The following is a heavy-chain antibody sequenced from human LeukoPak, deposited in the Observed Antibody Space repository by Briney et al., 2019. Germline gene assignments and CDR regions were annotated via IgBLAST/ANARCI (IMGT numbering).Heavy chain of an antibody. Sequence: PGGSLRLSCAASGFTFSSYSMSWVRQAPGKGLEWVANIKQDGSEKYYVDSVKGRFTISRDNAKNSLYLQMNSLRAEDTAVYFCARRAYSAAYWKHFDYWGQGTLVTVSS. J-gene: IGHJ4*02. CDR3: ARRAYSAAYWKHFDY. V-gene: IGHV3-7*01. CDR2: IKQDGSEK. D-gene: IGHD1-1*01. CDR1: GFTFSSYS.